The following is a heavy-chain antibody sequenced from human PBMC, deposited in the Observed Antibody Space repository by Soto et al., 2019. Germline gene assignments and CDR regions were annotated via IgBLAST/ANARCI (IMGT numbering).Heavy chain of an antibody. D-gene: IGHD5-12*01. CDR1: GFTFSSYS. J-gene: IGHJ5*02. V-gene: IGHV3-21*01. CDR2: ISSSSSYI. CDR3: ARGSVIVATIFGTWFDP. Sequence: EVQLVESGGGLVKPGGSLRLSCAASGFTFSSYSMNWVRQAPGKGLEWVSSISSSSSYIYYADSVKGRFTISRDNAKNSRDLQMNSLRAEDTAVYYCARGSVIVATIFGTWFDPWGQGTLVTVSS.